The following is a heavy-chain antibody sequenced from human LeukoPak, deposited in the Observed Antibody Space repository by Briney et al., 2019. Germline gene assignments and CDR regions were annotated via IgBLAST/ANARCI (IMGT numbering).Heavy chain of an antibody. D-gene: IGHD2-2*01. CDR3: ARARYCSSISCRDAFDI. CDR1: GFTFSSYA. CDR2: ISGSGGST. V-gene: IGHV3-23*01. Sequence: GGSLRLSCAASGFTFSSYAMSWVRQAPGKGLEWVSAISGSGGSTYYADSVKGRFTISRDNSKSTLYLQMNSLRAEDTAMYYCARARYCSSISCRDAFDIWGQGRMVTVSS. J-gene: IGHJ3*02.